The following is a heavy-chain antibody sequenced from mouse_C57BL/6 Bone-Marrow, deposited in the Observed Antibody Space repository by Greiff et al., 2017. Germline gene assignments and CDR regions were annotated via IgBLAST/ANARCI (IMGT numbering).Heavy chain of an antibody. Sequence: VQLQQSGAELVKPGASVKLSCKASGYTFTSYWMQWVKQRPGQGLEWIGEIDPADSYTNYNQKLKGKATLTVDTSSSTAYLQLSSLTSEDSAVYYGAGGAYQGYYDVWGTGTTVTVSS. V-gene: IGHV1-50*01. D-gene: IGHD2-10*01. CDR3: AGGAYQGYYDV. CDR1: GYTFTSYW. CDR2: IDPADSYT. J-gene: IGHJ1*03.